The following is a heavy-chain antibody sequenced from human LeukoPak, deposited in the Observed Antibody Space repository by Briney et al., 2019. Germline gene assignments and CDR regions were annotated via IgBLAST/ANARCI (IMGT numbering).Heavy chain of an antibody. D-gene: IGHD3-22*01. V-gene: IGHV4-59*01. CDR2: IYYSGST. Sequence: SETLSLTCTVSGGSISNSYWSWIRQPPGKGLEWTGYIYYSGSTNYNPSLKSRVTISVDTSKNQFSLRLTSVTAADTDSSGHYYNWFDPWGQGTLVTVSS. J-gene: IGHJ5*02. CDR3: YYNWFDP. CDR1: GGSISNSY.